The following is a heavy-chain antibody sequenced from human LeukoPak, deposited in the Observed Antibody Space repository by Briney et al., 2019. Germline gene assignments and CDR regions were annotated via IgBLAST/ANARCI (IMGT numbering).Heavy chain of an antibody. CDR2: IIPILGIA. Sequence: SVKVSCKASGGTFSSYAISWVRQAPGQGLERMGRIIPILGIANYAQKFQGRVTITADKSTSTAYMELSSLRSEDTAVYYCASPGGYSYGLDYWGQGTLVTVSS. CDR1: GGTFSSYA. CDR3: ASPGGYSYGLDY. V-gene: IGHV1-69*04. J-gene: IGHJ4*02. D-gene: IGHD5-18*01.